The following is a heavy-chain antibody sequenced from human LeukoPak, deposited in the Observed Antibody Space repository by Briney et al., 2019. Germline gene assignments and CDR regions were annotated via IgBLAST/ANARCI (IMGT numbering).Heavy chain of an antibody. CDR3: AGEYSRDIVVVVPAWLPFDF. V-gene: IGHV3-48*02. J-gene: IGHJ3*01. Sequence: GGSLRLSCAASGFTFSSYSMNWVRQAPGKGLEWVSYISSSSSSIYYADSVKGRFTISRDNAKNSLYLQMNSLRDEDTAVYYCAGEYSRDIVVVVPAWLPFDFWGQGQWSPSLQ. CDR2: ISSSSSSI. CDR1: GFTFSSYS. D-gene: IGHD2-15*01.